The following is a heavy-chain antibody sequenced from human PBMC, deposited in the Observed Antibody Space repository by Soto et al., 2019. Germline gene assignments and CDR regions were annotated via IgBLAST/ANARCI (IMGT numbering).Heavy chain of an antibody. CDR2: ISYDGSNK. J-gene: IGHJ4*02. CDR3: ARDPMGRYYGSGSYYFDY. D-gene: IGHD3-10*01. V-gene: IGHV3-30-3*01. Sequence: QVQLVESGGGVVQPGRSLRLSCAASGFTFSSYAMHWVRQAPGKGLEWVAVISYDGSNKYYADSVKGRFTISRDNSKITLYLQKISLRAEDSGVYYCARDPMGRYYGSGSYYFDYWGQGTLVTVSS. CDR1: GFTFSSYA.